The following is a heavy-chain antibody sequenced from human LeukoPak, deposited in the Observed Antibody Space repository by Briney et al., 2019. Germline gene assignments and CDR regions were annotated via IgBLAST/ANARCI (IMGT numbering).Heavy chain of an antibody. V-gene: IGHV3-21*01. J-gene: IGHJ4*02. CDR2: VGPDSKDI. CDR3: ARVVALATDY. CDR1: GFXFSTSN. Sequence: PGGSLRLSCAASGFXFSTSNINWVRQAPGKGQEWVSSVGPDSKDIYYADSVKGRFTISRDNAKNSLYLQMNSLRAEDTAVYYCARVVALATDYWGQGTLVTVSS. D-gene: IGHD1-26*01.